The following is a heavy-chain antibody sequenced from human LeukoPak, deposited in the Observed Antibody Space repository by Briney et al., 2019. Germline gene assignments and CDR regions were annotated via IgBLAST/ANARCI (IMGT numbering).Heavy chain of an antibody. CDR1: GFTFGSYE. V-gene: IGHV3-48*03. CDR2: ISSSGSTI. Sequence: GGSLILSCAASGFTFGSYEMIWVRQAPGKGLEWLSYISSSGSTIYYADSVKGRFTISRDNAKNSLYLQMSSLRAEDTTVYFCARKLVHYFDYWGQGTLVTVSS. J-gene: IGHJ4*02. D-gene: IGHD6-6*01. CDR3: ARKLVHYFDY.